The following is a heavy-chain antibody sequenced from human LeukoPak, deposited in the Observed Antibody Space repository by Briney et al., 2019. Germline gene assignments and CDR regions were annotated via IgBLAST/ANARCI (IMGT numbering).Heavy chain of an antibody. CDR1: GFTFSSNY. CDR2: IYSGGST. Sequence: GGSLRLSCAASGFTFSSNYMSWVRQAPGKGLEWVSVIYSGGSTYYADSVKGRFTISRDNSKNTLYLQMSSLRAEDTAVYYCARVMAGDDEYFDYWGQGTLVTVSS. D-gene: IGHD6-19*01. J-gene: IGHJ4*02. V-gene: IGHV3-66*01. CDR3: ARVMAGDDEYFDY.